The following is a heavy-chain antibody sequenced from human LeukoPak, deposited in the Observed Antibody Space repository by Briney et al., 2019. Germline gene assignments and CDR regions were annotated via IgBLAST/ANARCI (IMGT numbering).Heavy chain of an antibody. Sequence: ASVKVSCKASGYTFTSYGISWVRQAPGQGLEWMGWISAYNGNTNYAQKLQGRVTMTTDISTSTAYMELRSLRSDDTAVYYCAREYYESSYGMDVWGQGTTVTVSS. J-gene: IGHJ6*02. V-gene: IGHV1-18*01. CDR3: AREYYESSYGMDV. D-gene: IGHD3-22*01. CDR1: GYTFTSYG. CDR2: ISAYNGNT.